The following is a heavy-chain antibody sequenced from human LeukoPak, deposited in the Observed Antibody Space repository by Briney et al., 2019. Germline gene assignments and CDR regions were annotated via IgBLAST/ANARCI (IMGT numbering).Heavy chain of an antibody. Sequence: GGSLRLSCAASGFTFSSYAMSWVRQAPGKGLEWVSAISGSGGSTYYADSVKGRFTIFRDNSKNTLYLQMNSLRAGDTAIYYCAKSYCSGGSCSNNEPDAFDIWGQGTMVTASS. V-gene: IGHV3-23*01. CDR3: AKSYCSGGSCSNNEPDAFDI. CDR1: GFTFSSYA. D-gene: IGHD2-15*01. J-gene: IGHJ3*02. CDR2: ISGSGGST.